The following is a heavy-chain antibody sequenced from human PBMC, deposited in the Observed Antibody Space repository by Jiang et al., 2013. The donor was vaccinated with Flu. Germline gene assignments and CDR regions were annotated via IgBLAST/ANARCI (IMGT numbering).Heavy chain of an antibody. Sequence: GLVKPSETLSLTCTVSGDSITSSSNYWGWIRQPPGKGLEWIGSIYYSGSTYYNPSLKSRVTISVDTSKNQFSLKLSSVTAADTAVYYCARRDSSSWYHYFDYWGQGTLVTVSS. CDR3: ARRDSSSWYHYFDY. V-gene: IGHV4-39*01. CDR1: GDSITSSSNY. D-gene: IGHD6-13*01. CDR2: IYYSGST. J-gene: IGHJ4*02.